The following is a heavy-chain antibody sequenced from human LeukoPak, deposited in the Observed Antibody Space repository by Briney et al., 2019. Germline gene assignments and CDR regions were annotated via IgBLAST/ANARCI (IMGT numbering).Heavy chain of an antibody. V-gene: IGHV3-66*01. J-gene: IGHJ3*02. D-gene: IGHD3-22*01. Sequence: GGSLRLSCAASGFTVSSNYMSWFRKAPGKGLEWVSVIYSGGSTYYADSVKGRFTISRDNSKDTLYLQMNSLRAEDTAVYYCASEAYYYDSSGPQRDAFDIWGQGTMVTVSS. CDR2: IYSGGST. CDR3: ASEAYYYDSSGPQRDAFDI. CDR1: GFTVSSNY.